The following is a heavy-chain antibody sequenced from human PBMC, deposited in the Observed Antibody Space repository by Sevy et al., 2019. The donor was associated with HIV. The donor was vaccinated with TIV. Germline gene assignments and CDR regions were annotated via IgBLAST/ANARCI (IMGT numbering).Heavy chain of an antibody. D-gene: IGHD5-12*01. Sequence: GGSLRLSCAASGFTFSSYAMHWVRQAPGKGLEWVAVISYDGSNKYYADSVKGRFTISRDNSKNTLYLQMNSLRAEDTAVYYCARGGAPGVATPSPLDYWGQGTLVTVSS. CDR1: GFTFSSYA. J-gene: IGHJ4*02. CDR3: ARGGAPGVATPSPLDY. V-gene: IGHV3-30-3*01. CDR2: ISYDGSNK.